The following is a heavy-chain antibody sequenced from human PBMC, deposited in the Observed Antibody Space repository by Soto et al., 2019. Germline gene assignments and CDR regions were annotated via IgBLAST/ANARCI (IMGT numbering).Heavy chain of an antibody. V-gene: IGHV3-23*01. CDR1: GFTFTTYA. CDR3: AKVNSIVGDGDHDY. J-gene: IGHJ4*02. Sequence: EVQLLESGGGLVQPGGSLRLSCAASGFTFTTYAMSWVRQPPGKGLEWVSGISSSGDIPYYADSVKGRFTISRDQAKKTVYLQMNSLRAEDTALYYCAKVNSIVGDGDHDYWGQGTLVSVSS. D-gene: IGHD4-17*01. CDR2: ISSSGDIP.